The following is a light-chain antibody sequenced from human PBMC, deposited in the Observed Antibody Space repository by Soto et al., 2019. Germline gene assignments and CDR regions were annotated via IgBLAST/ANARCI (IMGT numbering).Light chain of an antibody. CDR3: QSYDTSLGRV. CDR2: DNT. CDR1: SSNIGAGYD. V-gene: IGLV1-40*01. J-gene: IGLJ1*01. Sequence: QSVLTQPPSVSGAPGQRVTVSCTGTSSNIGAGYDVHWYQQLPGTAPKLLIYDNTNRPPGVSDRFSGSKSDTSASLAITGLQAEDEADYYCQSYDTSLGRVFGSGTKGTVL.